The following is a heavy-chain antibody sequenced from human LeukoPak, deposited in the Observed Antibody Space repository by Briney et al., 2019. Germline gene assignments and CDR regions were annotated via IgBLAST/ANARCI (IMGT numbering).Heavy chain of an antibody. CDR3: ARGFAIYDILTGPDL. V-gene: IGHV3-30*04. J-gene: IGHJ2*01. CDR2: ISYDGSNK. D-gene: IGHD3-9*01. CDR1: GFTFSSYA. Sequence: PGGSLRLSCAASGFTFSSYAMHWVRQAPGKGLEWVAVISYDGSNKYYADSVKGRFTISRDNSKNTLYLQMNSLRAEDTAVYYCARGFAIYDILTGPDLWGRGTLVTVSS.